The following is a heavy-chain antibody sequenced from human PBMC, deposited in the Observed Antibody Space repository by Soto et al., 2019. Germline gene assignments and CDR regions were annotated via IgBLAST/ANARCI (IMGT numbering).Heavy chain of an antibody. CDR1: DWSFSCYY. J-gene: IGHJ6*02. CDR3: ARDRLSGIVPVGMDV. CDR2: INHSGST. Sequence: PETLSLTWACYDWSFSCYYWILLRPPPGKGLEWIGEINHSGSTNYNPSLKSRVTISVDTSKNQFSLKLSSVTAADAAVYYCARDRLSGIVPVGMDVWGQGTTVTVSS. D-gene: IGHD1-20*01. V-gene: IGHV4-34*01.